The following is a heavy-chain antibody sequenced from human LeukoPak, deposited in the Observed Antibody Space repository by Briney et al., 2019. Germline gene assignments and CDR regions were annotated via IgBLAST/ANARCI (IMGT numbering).Heavy chain of an antibody. V-gene: IGHV1-2*06. J-gene: IGHJ5*02. Sequence: AASVKVSCKASGYTFTSYGISSVRQAPGQGVERMGRIKPNRGDTTYAQTFQGRVTLTRDTSVTTAYMELSSLRPDDTAIYYCARRRYNSGGNHWFDPWGQGTLVTVSS. CDR3: ARRRYNSGGNHWFDP. CDR1: GYTFTSYG. CDR2: IKPNRGDT. D-gene: IGHD5-12*01.